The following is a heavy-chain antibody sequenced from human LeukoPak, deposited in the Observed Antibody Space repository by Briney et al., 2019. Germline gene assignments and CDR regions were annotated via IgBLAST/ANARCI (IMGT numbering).Heavy chain of an antibody. J-gene: IGHJ4*02. D-gene: IGHD6-19*01. CDR3: AKTFIAVANPIDY. Sequence: PGGSLRLSCAASGFTFSSYAMSWVRQAPGKGLEWVSVISGGGTSTYYADSVKGRFTISKDNSRNTLYLQMNSLRAEDTAVYYCAKTFIAVANPIDYWGQGTLVTVPS. CDR2: ISGGGTST. V-gene: IGHV3-23*01. CDR1: GFTFSSYA.